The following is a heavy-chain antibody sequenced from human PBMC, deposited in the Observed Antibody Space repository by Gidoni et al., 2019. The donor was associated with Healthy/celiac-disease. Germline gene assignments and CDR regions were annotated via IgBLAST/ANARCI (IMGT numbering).Heavy chain of an antibody. CDR3: ARNWPYDFWSGYYQEPFDY. D-gene: IGHD3-3*01. CDR2: IYYSGST. V-gene: IGHV4-61*01. Sequence: QVQLQESGPGRVKPSETLSLTCTVSWGSVSRGSYYWSWIRQHPGKGLEWIGYIYYSGSTHYNPSLKSRVTISVDTSKNQCSLKLSSVTAADTAVYYCARNWPYDFWSGYYQEPFDYWGQGTLVTVSS. J-gene: IGHJ4*02. CDR1: WGSVSRGSYY.